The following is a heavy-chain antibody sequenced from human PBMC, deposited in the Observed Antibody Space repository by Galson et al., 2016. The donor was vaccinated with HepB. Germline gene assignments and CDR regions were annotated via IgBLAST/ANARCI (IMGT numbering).Heavy chain of an antibody. CDR3: ARGYYASGRSDCDY. CDR1: GYTFTNYG. Sequence: QSGAEVKKPGASVKVSCKASGYTFTNYGISWVRQAPGQGLEWMGWISAYNGDTSYAQKLQGRVTMTTDTSTSTAYMELRSLRSVDTAVYYCARGYYASGRSDCDYWGQGTLVTVSS. CDR2: ISAYNGDT. J-gene: IGHJ4*02. D-gene: IGHD3-10*01. V-gene: IGHV1-18*01.